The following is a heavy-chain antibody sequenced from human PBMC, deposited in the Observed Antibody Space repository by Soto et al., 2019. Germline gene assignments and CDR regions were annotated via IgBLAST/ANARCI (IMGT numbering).Heavy chain of an antibody. D-gene: IGHD3-10*02. V-gene: IGHV2-5*02. Sequence: QITLKESGPTLVKPTQTLTLTCTFSGFSLTTDRVGVGWIRQPPGEALEWLAVIYWDDSKSYRPSLESRLTITKDTSKNQVALTITNMDSLDTATYYCARAYVGRSLYSGQGTLVTVSS. CDR3: ARAYVGRSLY. CDR1: GFSLTTDRVG. J-gene: IGHJ4*02. CDR2: IYWDDSK.